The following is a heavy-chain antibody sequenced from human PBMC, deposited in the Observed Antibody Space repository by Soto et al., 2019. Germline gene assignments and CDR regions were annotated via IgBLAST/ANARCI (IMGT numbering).Heavy chain of an antibody. Sequence: SETLSLTCTVSGGSISSGGYYWSWIRQHPGKGLEWIGYIYYSGSTYYNPSLKSRVTISVDTSKNQFSLKLSSVTAADTAVYYCAGAPTDHFDYWGQGTLVTVSS. J-gene: IGHJ4*02. CDR3: AGAPTDHFDY. V-gene: IGHV4-31*03. CDR1: GGSISSGGYY. CDR2: IYYSGST.